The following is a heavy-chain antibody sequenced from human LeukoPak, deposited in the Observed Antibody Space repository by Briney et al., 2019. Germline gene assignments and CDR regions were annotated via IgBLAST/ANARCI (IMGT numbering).Heavy chain of an antibody. CDR2: ISGDGGDT. V-gene: IGHV3-23*01. CDR3: GKSGSREWVWFEY. CDR1: GFTFSSYA. Sequence: GGSLRLSCAASGFTFSSYAMNWVRQAPGKGLEWVSTISGDGGDTHYADSVRGRFTISRANSKNTLFMQMNSLRAEDTAVYYCGKSGSREWVWFEYLGQGTL. J-gene: IGHJ4*03. D-gene: IGHD2-15*01.